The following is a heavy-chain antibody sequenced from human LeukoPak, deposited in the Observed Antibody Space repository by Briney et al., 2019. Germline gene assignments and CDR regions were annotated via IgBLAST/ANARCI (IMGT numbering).Heavy chain of an antibody. J-gene: IGHJ2*01. D-gene: IGHD5-24*01. Sequence: PGGSLRLSCAASGFTFSGYAMAWVRQAPGKGLEWVSTISSSGGSTYYADSVKGRFSISRVNSNNTLFVQMTSLRADDTAVFYCAKVPDGTPRGYWYFDLWGRGTLVIVSS. CDR3: AKVPDGTPRGYWYFDL. CDR2: ISSSGGST. CDR1: GFTFSGYA. V-gene: IGHV3-23*01.